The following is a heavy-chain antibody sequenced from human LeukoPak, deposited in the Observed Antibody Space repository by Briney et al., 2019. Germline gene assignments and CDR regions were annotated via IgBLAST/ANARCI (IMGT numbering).Heavy chain of an antibody. CDR3: ARAYYDFWSAELGAFDI. CDR2: IYHSGST. V-gene: IGHV4-30-2*01. J-gene: IGHJ3*02. Sequence: SQTLSLTCAVSGGSISSGGYSWSWIRQPPGKGLEWIGYIYHSGSTYYNPSLKSRVTISVDRSKNQFSLKLSSVTAADTAVYYCARAYYDFWSAELGAFDIWGQGTMVTVSS. CDR1: GGSISSGGYS. D-gene: IGHD3-3*01.